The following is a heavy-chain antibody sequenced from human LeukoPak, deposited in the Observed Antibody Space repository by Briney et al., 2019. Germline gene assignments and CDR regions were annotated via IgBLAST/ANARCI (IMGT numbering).Heavy chain of an antibody. V-gene: IGHV1-2*02. CDR3: ARGYTYGWYYFDY. Sequence: ASVRVSCKASGYSFTGCYMHWVRQAPGQGLEWMGWINPNTGDTSHAQNSQGRITMTRDTAISTAYMELSRMKSDDTAVYYCARGYTYGWYYFDYWGQGTLVTVSS. CDR1: GYSFTGCY. J-gene: IGHJ4*02. CDR2: INPNTGDT. D-gene: IGHD5-18*01.